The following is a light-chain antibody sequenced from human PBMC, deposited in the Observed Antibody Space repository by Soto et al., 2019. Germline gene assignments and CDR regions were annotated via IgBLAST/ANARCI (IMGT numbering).Light chain of an antibody. Sequence: QSALTQPASVSGSPGQSITISCTGTSSDVGSYNLVSWYQQRPGKAPKLMIYEGSKRPSGVSNRFSGSKSGNTASLTISGLQAEDEADYYCCSYAGSSTNYVFGTGTKVTVL. CDR3: CSYAGSSTNYV. CDR2: EGS. J-gene: IGLJ1*01. CDR1: SSDVGSYNL. V-gene: IGLV2-23*01.